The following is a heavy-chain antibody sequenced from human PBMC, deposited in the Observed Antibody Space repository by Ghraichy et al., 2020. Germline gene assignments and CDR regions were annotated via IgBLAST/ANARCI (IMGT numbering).Heavy chain of an antibody. D-gene: IGHD3-22*01. CDR2: INHSGST. Sequence: SETLSLTCAVYGGSFSGYYWSWIRQPPGKGLEWIGEINHSGSTNYNPSLKSRVTLSVDTSKNQFSLKLSSVTAADTAVYYCAIRDSSGRFDYWGQGTLVTVSS. CDR1: GGSFSGYY. V-gene: IGHV4-34*01. J-gene: IGHJ4*02. CDR3: AIRDSSGRFDY.